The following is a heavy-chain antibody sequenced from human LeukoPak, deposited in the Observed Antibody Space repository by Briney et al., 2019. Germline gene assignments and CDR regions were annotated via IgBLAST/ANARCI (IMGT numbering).Heavy chain of an antibody. V-gene: IGHV4-39*01. CDR1: GGSISSSSYY. J-gene: IGHJ4*02. D-gene: IGHD3-3*01. CDR2: IDYSGST. CDR3: ARHGYDFWSGYYPHYFDY. Sequence: SETLSLTCSVSGGSISSSSYYWGWIRQPPGKGLEWIGSIDYSGSTYYNPSLKSRVTISVDTSKNQFSLKLSSVTAADTAVYYCARHGYDFWSGYYPHYFDYWGQGTLVTVPS.